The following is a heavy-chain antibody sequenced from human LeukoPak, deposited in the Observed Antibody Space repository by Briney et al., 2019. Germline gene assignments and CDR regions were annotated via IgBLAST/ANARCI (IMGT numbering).Heavy chain of an antibody. D-gene: IGHD3-22*01. V-gene: IGHV4-38-2*02. J-gene: IGHJ4*02. CDR2: IYHSGST. CDR1: GYSISSGYY. Sequence: SETLSLTCTVSGYSISSGYYWGWIRQPPGKGLELIGSIYHSGSTYYNPSLKSRVTISVDTSKNQFSLKLSSVTAADTAVYYCARGAPSYYDSSGYGYWGQGTLVTVSS. CDR3: ARGAPSYYDSSGYGY.